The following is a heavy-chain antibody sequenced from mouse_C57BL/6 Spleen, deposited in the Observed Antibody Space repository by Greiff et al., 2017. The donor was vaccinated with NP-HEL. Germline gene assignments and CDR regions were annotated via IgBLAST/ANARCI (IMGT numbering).Heavy chain of an antibody. CDR1: GFTFSSYA. D-gene: IGHD1-1*01. Sequence: EVMLVESGGGLVKPGGSLKLSCAASGFTFSSYAMSWVRQTPEKRLEWVATISAGGSYTYYPDNVKGRFTISRDNAKNNLYLQMSHLKSEDTAMYYCARDIDYYGSSFDYWGQGTTLTVSS. V-gene: IGHV5-4*01. CDR2: ISAGGSYT. J-gene: IGHJ2*01. CDR3: ARDIDYYGSSFDY.